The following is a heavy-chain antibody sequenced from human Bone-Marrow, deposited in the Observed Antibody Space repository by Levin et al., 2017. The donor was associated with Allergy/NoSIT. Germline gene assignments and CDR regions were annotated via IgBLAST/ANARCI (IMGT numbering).Heavy chain of an antibody. CDR1: GFTFSSYA. J-gene: IGHJ4*02. D-gene: IGHD6-6*01. CDR2: ISGSGGST. V-gene: IGHV3-23*01. Sequence: GESLKISCAASGFTFSSYAMSWVRQAPGKGLEWVSAISGSGGSTYYADSVKGRFTISRDNSKNTLYLQMNSLRAEDTAVYYCAKDRGGSSSLRFDYWGQGTLVTVSS. CDR3: AKDRGGSSSLRFDY.